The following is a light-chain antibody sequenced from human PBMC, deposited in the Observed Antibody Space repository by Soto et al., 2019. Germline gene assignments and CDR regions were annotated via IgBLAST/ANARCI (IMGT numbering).Light chain of an antibody. J-gene: IGLJ1*01. CDR2: DVY. CDR1: SSDVGGFNY. V-gene: IGLV2-14*01. CDR3: SSYTTSSSYA. Sequence: QSVLTQPASVSGSPGQSITISWAGTSSDVGGFNYVSWYQQHPGKAPKLLIFDVYSRPSGISNRFSGSKSGNTASLTISGLQAEDEADYYCSSYTTSSSYACGAVTKVTX.